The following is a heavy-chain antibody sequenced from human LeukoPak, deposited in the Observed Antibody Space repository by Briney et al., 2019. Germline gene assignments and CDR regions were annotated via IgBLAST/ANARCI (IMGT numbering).Heavy chain of an antibody. CDR1: GYSFNGYY. CDR3: ASSQTGDYYFDN. V-gene: IGHV1-2*02. J-gene: IGHJ4*02. D-gene: IGHD7-27*01. CDR2: IRPNSGGR. Sequence: ASVKVSCKASGYSFNGYYIHWVRQAPGQGLEWMGWIRPNSGGRHNAQKFQGRVTMTRDTSSSTAYMELSSLRSDDTAVYYCASSQTGDYYFDNWGQGTLVTVSS.